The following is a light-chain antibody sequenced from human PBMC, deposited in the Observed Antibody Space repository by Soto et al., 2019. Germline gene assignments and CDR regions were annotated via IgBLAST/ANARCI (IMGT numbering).Light chain of an antibody. Sequence: QSALTQPASVSGSPGQSITISCTGTSSDVGNYNYVSWYQQHPGKAPKLMIYEVSKRPSGVPDRFSGSKSGNTASLTVSGLQAEDEADYYCSSYAGSNNLRVFGGGTKLTVL. CDR1: SSDVGNYNY. J-gene: IGLJ3*02. CDR2: EVS. V-gene: IGLV2-8*01. CDR3: SSYAGSNNLRV.